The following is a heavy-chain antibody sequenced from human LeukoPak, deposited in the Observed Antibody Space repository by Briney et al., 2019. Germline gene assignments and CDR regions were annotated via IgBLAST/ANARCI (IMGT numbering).Heavy chain of an antibody. J-gene: IGHJ1*01. CDR3: ARPDSSIERGGVFQH. CDR2: IKQDGSEK. Sequence: PGGSLRLSCAASGFTFCSYWMSWVRQAPGEGLEWVANIKQDGSEKYYVDSMKGRFTISRDNAKNSLYLQMNSLRAEDTAVYYCARPDSSIERGGVFQHWGQGTLVTVSS. V-gene: IGHV3-7*01. D-gene: IGHD3-22*01. CDR1: GFTFCSYW.